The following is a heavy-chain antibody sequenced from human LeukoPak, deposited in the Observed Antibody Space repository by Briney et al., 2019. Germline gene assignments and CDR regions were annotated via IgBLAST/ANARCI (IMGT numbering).Heavy chain of an antibody. CDR1: GYTFTSYY. D-gene: IGHD3-22*01. V-gene: IGHV1-46*01. CDR3: ARWGKYYYDSSGYYY. Sequence: ASVKVSCKASGYTFTSYYMHWVRQAPGQGPEWMGIINPGGGSTSYAQKFQGRVTVTRDTSINTVYMELSRLRSDDTAVYYCARWGKYYYDSSGYYYWGQGTLVSVSS. J-gene: IGHJ4*02. CDR2: INPGGGST.